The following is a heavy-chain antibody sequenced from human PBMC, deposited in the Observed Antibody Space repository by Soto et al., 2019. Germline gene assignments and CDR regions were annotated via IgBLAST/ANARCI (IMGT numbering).Heavy chain of an antibody. J-gene: IGHJ4*02. CDR2: INAGNGDT. CDR1: GYTFTSYA. Sequence: ASVKVSCQASGYTFTSYAMHWVRQAPGQRLEWMGWINAGNGDTKYSQKFQGRVTITRDTSASTAYMELSSLRSEDTAVYYCARDIWFGEPPARAGMHWGEGTLVSVS. D-gene: IGHD3-10*01. V-gene: IGHV1-3*01. CDR3: ARDIWFGEPPARAGMH.